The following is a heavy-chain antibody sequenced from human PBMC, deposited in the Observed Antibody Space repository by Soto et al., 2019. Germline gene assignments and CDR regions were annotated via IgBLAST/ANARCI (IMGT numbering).Heavy chain of an antibody. J-gene: IGHJ6*02. Sequence: LRLSCAASGFTVSSNYMSWVRQAPGKGLEWVSRMNEDGGTTDYADSVKGRFTISRDNAKNTLYLQMNSLRVEDTAVYYCASDLSGRADVWGQGTTVTVSS. CDR2: MNEDGGTT. D-gene: IGHD3-10*01. CDR1: GFTVSSNY. CDR3: ASDLSGRADV. V-gene: IGHV3-74*01.